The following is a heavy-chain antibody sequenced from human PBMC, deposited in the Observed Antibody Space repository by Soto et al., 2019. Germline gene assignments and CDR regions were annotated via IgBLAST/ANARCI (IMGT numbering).Heavy chain of an antibody. V-gene: IGHV3-11*01. CDR2: ISSSGDII. CDR3: ARDLGYYDSSGYFDY. J-gene: IGHJ4*02. D-gene: IGHD3-22*01. Sequence: GGSLRLSCAASGFTFSDYYMSWIRQAPGKGLEWISYISSSGDIIYYADSVKGRFTISRDNAKNSLYLQMNSLRAEDTAVYYCARDLGYYDSSGYFDYWGQGTLVTVSS. CDR1: GFTFSDYY.